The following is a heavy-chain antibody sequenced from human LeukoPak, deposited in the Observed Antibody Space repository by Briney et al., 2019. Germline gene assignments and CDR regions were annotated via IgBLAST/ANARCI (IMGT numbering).Heavy chain of an antibody. D-gene: IGHD3-22*01. J-gene: IGHJ4*02. CDR2: ISGSGGST. V-gene: IGHV3-23*01. CDR3: AKDLSGYYDSTGYHRGVFDY. Sequence: GGSLRLSCAASGFTFSSYAMSWVRQAPGKGLEGVSAISGSGGSTYYADSVKGRFTISRDNSKNTLYLQMNSLRAEDTAVYYCAKDLSGYYDSTGYHRGVFDYWGQGTLVTVSS. CDR1: GFTFSSYA.